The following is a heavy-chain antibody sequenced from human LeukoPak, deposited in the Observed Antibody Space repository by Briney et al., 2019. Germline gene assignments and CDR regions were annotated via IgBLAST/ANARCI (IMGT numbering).Heavy chain of an antibody. V-gene: IGHV4-59*01. D-gene: IGHD3-22*01. CDR2: IYYSGST. CDR1: GGSISSYY. Sequence: SETLSLTCTVSGGSISSYYWSWIRQPPGKGLDRIGYIYYSGSTNYNPSLKIRVTISVDTSKNQFSLKLSSVTAADTAVYYCARVYYYDSSGYYYSKPPWFDPWGQGTLVTVSS. CDR3: ARVYYYDSSGYYYSKPPWFDP. J-gene: IGHJ5*02.